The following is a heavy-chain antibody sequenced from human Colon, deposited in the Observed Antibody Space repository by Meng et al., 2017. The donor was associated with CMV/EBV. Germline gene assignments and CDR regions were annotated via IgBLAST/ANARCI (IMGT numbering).Heavy chain of an antibody. D-gene: IGHD3-22*01. CDR3: ARENYQEFSGHSIYDY. V-gene: IGHV1-3*04. J-gene: IGHJ4*02. CDR1: GYTSTAYT. CDR2: ITTRDGNT. Sequence: QVQLVQSGAEVKEPGASVQISCETSGYTSTAYTLHWVRQAPGHRPECMGWITTRDGNTRYSQKFQGRFAITRDTSATKTYMELSSLRSEDTAVYYCARENYQEFSGHSIYDYWGQGTLVTVSS.